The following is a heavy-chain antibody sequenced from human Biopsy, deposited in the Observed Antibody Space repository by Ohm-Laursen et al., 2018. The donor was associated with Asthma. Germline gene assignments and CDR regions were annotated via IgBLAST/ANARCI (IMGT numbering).Heavy chain of an antibody. D-gene: IGHD3-10*01. V-gene: IGHV3-7*02. Sequence: GSLRLSCAASGFTFGTYDMTWVRQAAGKGLEWVANIKLDGGVTKYVDSVRGRFTISRDDSKSTTDLQMSSLRDDDTAVYYCARGDGGWLAGIRGDYWGQGVLVTVSS. CDR2: IKLDGGVT. J-gene: IGHJ4*02. CDR3: ARGDGGWLAGIRGDY. CDR1: GFTFGTYD.